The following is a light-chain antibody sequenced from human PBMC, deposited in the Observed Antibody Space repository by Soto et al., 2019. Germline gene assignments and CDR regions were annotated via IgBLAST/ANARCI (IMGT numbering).Light chain of an antibody. CDR3: AAWDDGLRGRL. V-gene: IGLV1-47*01. CDR2: RND. Sequence: QSVLTQPPSASGTPGQRVTISCSGSSSNIGRNYVFWYQQLPGTAPKLLISRNDQRPSGVPARFSGSKSGTSASLAISGLRSEDEADYYCAAWDDGLRGRLFGGGTKLTVL. J-gene: IGLJ3*02. CDR1: SSNIGRNY.